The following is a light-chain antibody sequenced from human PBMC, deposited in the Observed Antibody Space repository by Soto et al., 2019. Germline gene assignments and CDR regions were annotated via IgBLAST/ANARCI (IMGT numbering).Light chain of an antibody. Sequence: QSVLTQPPSASGSPGQSVTISCTGTKSDIGVYDFVSWYQHHPGKAPRLIIYEVVQRPSGVPDRFSGSKSGNTASLTVSGLQAADEADYYCSSYTSSSTGVFGGGTQLTVL. CDR2: EVV. CDR3: SSYTSSSTGV. J-gene: IGLJ3*02. V-gene: IGLV2-8*01. CDR1: KSDIGVYDF.